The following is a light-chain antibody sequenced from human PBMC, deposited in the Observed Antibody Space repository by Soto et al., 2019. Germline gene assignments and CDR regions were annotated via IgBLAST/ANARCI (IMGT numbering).Light chain of an antibody. J-gene: IGKJ1*01. Sequence: DIQMTQSLSTLSASVGDVVIITCRASQGIGNWLAWYQQKLGKAPKLLISDASNLESGVPSRFSGSGSGTEFTLTISSLQLDDFATYYCQEYNNNPWTFGQGTKVDIK. V-gene: IGKV1-5*01. CDR1: QGIGNW. CDR2: DAS. CDR3: QEYNNNPWT.